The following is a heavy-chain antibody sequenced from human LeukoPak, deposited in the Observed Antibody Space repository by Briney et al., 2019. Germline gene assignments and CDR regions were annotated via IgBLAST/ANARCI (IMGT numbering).Heavy chain of an antibody. V-gene: IGHV3-7*01. Sequence: GGSLRLSCVASGFNFGYYWMNWVRQAPGKGLEWVANIKQDGSENYYLDSVKGRFTISRDNAQNSVYLQMNSLRGDDTAIYYCARLSPVYDPTTYRPFDYWGQGTLVTVSS. CDR3: ARLSPVYDPTTYRPFDY. J-gene: IGHJ4*02. CDR1: GFNFGYYW. D-gene: IGHD3-16*01. CDR2: IKQDGSEN.